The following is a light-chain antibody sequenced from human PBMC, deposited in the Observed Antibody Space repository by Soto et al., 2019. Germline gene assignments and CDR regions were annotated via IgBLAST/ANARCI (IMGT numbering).Light chain of an antibody. CDR2: EVS. CDR3: SSYTSSSSRV. CDR1: SMAVGGYNY. J-gene: IGLJ1*01. V-gene: IGLV2-14*01. Sequence: QAALTQPASVSGSAGQSITISCPRTSMAVGGYNYVSWYQQHTGKATKLMIYEVSYRPEGVSNRFCGSKTGNTASLTIYGLQAEGEADYYCSSYTSSSSRVFGHGTKVTGL.